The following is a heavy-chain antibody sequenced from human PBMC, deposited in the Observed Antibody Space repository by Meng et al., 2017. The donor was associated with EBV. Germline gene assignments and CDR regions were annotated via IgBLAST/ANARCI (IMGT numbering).Heavy chain of an antibody. CDR1: GYTFTSDG. CDR2: ISAYNGNT. D-gene: IGHD3-22*01. J-gene: IGHJ4*02. Sequence: QVQLVQFGAEVKKPGASVKVSCKASGYTFTSDGISWVRQAPGQGLEWMGWISAYNGNTNYAQKLQGRVTMTTDTSTSTAYMELRSLRSDDTAVYYCARDGRLYDTPSPFDYWGQGTLVTVSS. CDR3: ARDGRLYDTPSPFDY. V-gene: IGHV1-18*01.